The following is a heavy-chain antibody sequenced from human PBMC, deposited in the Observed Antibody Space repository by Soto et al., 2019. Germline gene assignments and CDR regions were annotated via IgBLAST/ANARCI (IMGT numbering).Heavy chain of an antibody. J-gene: IGHJ6*02. CDR3: ATGSYYDSSGYEYYYGMDV. CDR1: GFTFSSYG. D-gene: IGHD3-22*01. Sequence: GGSLRLSCAASGFTFSSYGMHWVRQAPGKGLEWVAVIWYDGSNKYYADSVKGRFTISRDNSKNTLYLQMNSLRAEDTAVYYCATGSYYDSSGYEYYYGMDVWGQGTTVTVSS. V-gene: IGHV3-33*01. CDR2: IWYDGSNK.